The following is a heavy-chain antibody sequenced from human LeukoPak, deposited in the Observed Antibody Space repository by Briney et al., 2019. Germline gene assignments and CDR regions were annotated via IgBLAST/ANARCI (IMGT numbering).Heavy chain of an antibody. CDR1: GFIFNSYA. D-gene: IGHD3-16*01. Sequence: GGSLRLSCAASGFIFNSYAMSWVRQAPGKGLEWVSAISGSGGSTYYADSVKGRFTISRDNSKNTLYLQMNSLRAEDTAVYYCAKWGVNYRADNWGQGTLVTVSS. V-gene: IGHV3-23*01. CDR2: ISGSGGST. CDR3: AKWGVNYRADN. J-gene: IGHJ4*02.